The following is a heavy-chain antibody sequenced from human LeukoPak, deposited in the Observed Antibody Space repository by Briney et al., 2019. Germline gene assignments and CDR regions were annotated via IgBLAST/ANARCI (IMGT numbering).Heavy chain of an antibody. Sequence: GGSLRLSCTASGFPVSDNYMSWVRQAPGKGLEWVSIIYSDGTTYYADSVKGRFTISRDNSKNSLYLQMNSLRAEDTAVYYCARDPGYNYGFDYWGQGTLVTVSS. J-gene: IGHJ4*02. V-gene: IGHV3-66*01. CDR2: IYSDGTT. CDR3: ARDPGYNYGFDY. CDR1: GFPVSDNY. D-gene: IGHD5-18*01.